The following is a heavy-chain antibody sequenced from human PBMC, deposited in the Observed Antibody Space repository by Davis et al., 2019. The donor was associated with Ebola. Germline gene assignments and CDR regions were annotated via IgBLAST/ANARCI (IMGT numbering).Heavy chain of an antibody. CDR3: ARSMDPIIVGAPDY. CDR2: IDPSDSYT. Sequence: KVSCKGSGYSFTSYWISWVRQLPGKGLEWMGRIDPSDSYTNYSPSFQGHVTISADKSISTAYLQWSSLKASDTAMYYCARSMDPIIVGAPDYWGQGTLVTVSS. D-gene: IGHD1-26*01. CDR1: GYSFTSYW. V-gene: IGHV5-10-1*01. J-gene: IGHJ4*02.